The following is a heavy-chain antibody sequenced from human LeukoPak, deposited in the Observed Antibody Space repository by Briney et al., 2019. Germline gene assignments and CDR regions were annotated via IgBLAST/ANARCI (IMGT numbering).Heavy chain of an antibody. CDR3: ARDYYDSSGLSEYDAFDI. V-gene: IGHV4-59*01. D-gene: IGHD3-22*01. Sequence: SATLSLTCTVSGGSISSYYWSWVRQPPGKGLEWIGYISYSGSTQSNPSLKSRVTISVDTSKNQFSLKLSSVTAADTAVYYCARDYYDSSGLSEYDAFDIWGQGTMVTVSS. CDR2: ISYSGST. CDR1: GGSISSYY. J-gene: IGHJ3*02.